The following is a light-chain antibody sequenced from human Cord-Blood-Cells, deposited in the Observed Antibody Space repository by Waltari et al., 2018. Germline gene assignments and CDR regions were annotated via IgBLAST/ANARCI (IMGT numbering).Light chain of an antibody. Sequence: QSALTQPASVSGSPGQSITISCTGTSSDVGGYNYVSWYQQHPGKAPKLMIYDVSKRPSGVSNRFSGSKSGNTASLTISGLQAEDEADYYCCSYAGSYTFVFGGGTKLTVL. CDR2: DVS. J-gene: IGLJ3*02. V-gene: IGLV2-14*01. CDR1: SSDVGGYNY. CDR3: CSYAGSYTFV.